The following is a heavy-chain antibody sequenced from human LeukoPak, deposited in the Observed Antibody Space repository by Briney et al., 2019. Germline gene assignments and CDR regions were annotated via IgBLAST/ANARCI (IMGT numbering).Heavy chain of an antibody. J-gene: IGHJ4*02. V-gene: IGHV4-34*01. D-gene: IGHD2-2*01. CDR3: ARGTSCYDY. CDR2: INHSGST. Sequence: SETLSLTCTVSGVSISSYYWSWIRQPPGKGLEWIGEINHSGSTNYNPSLKSRVTISVDTSKNQFSLKLSSVTAADTAVYYCARGTSCYDYWGQGTLVTVSS. CDR1: GVSISSYY.